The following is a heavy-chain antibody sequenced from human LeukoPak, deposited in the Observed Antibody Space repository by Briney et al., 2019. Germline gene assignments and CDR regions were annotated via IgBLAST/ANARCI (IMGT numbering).Heavy chain of an antibody. CDR3: AKAGRRDSVFDY. CDR1: GFTVSSSW. V-gene: IGHV3-7*04. Sequence: GGSLRLSCAASGFTVSSSWVGCVRQAPGEGLEWTATTKKDETQKHYVHPGTGRFTISTDNAKNSLSRQMNILRADDTAVYYCAKAGRRDSVFDYWSEGSLVTVSS. J-gene: IGHJ4*02. CDR2: TKKDETQK. D-gene: IGHD1-26*01.